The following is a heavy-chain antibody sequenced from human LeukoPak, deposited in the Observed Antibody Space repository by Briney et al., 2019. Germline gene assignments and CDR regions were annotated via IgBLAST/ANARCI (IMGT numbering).Heavy chain of an antibody. D-gene: IGHD6-13*01. CDR3: ARAYSSSWKRGTFFDY. Sequence: SVKVSCKASGGTFSSYAISWVRQAPGQGLEWMGGIIPIFGTANYAQKFQGRVTITTDESTSTAYMELSSLRSEDTAVYYCARAYSSSWKRGTFFDYWGQGTLVTVSS. J-gene: IGHJ4*02. V-gene: IGHV1-69*05. CDR1: GGTFSSYA. CDR2: IIPIFGTA.